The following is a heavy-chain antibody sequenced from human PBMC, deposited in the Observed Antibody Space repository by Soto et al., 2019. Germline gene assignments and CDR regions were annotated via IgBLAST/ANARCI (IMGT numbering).Heavy chain of an antibody. V-gene: IGHV5-51*01. D-gene: IGHD2-2*01. Sequence: GESLKISCKGSGYSFTSYWIGWVRQMPGKGLEWIGIIYPGDSDTRYSPSFQGQVTISADKSISTAYLQWSSLKASDTAMYYCARVIPFSSSRYHREYYYYMDVWGKGTKVTVSS. J-gene: IGHJ6*03. CDR3: ARVIPFSSSRYHREYYYYMDV. CDR1: GYSFTSYW. CDR2: IYPGDSDT.